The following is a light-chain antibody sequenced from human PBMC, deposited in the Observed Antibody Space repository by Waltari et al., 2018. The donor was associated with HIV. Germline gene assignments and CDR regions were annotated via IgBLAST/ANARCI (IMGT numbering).Light chain of an antibody. CDR3: VSYDSRLDERL. V-gene: IGLV1-47*01. J-gene: IGLJ3*02. CDR2: RNY. CDR1: TPNIAPEQ. Sequence: QSVLTQPPSVSGPPGQTVTISCSGTTPNIAPEQLYWYQQLPGTAPKFLIYRNYKRPSGVSDRFSCSKSGASASLVISGLRSEDEAHYYCVSYDSRLDERLFGGGTKLTVL.